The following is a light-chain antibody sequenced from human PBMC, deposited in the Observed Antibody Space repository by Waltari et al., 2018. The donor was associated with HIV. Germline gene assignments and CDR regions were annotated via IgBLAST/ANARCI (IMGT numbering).Light chain of an antibody. J-gene: IGLJ3*02. V-gene: IGLV7-43*01. CDR2: SAD. CDR1: TGAVTSSYY. CDR3: LLYYGGRQPTWG. Sequence: VVTQEPSLTVSPGGTVTLTCTSSTGAVTSSYYASWFQQRPGQAPRPLIYSADKGHSWAPDHFSGSLLGAKAALTLFGAQPEDEADYFCLLYYGGRQPTWGVGGGTKLTV.